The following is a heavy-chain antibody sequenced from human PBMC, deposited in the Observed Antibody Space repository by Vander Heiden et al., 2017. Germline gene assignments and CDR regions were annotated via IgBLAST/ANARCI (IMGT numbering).Heavy chain of an antibody. CDR1: GGFISTAGHS. CDR3: ARGYDFWSGYNASDI. V-gene: IGHV4-31*03. J-gene: IGHJ3*02. CDR2: IYYSGST. D-gene: IGHD3-3*01. Sequence: QVQLQDSGPGLGKPSQTLSLTCPVPGGFISTAGHSRSWVRQHPGKGLEWIGYIYYSGSTYYNPSLKSRVTISVDTSKNQFSLKLSSVTAADTAVYYCARGYDFWSGYNASDIWGQGTMVTVSS.